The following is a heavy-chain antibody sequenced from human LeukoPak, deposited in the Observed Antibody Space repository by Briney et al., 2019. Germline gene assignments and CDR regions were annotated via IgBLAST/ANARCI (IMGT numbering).Heavy chain of an antibody. CDR3: ATTYDSSGYYLFDY. J-gene: IGHJ4*02. CDR2: FDPEEGET. CDR1: GYTLTELS. V-gene: IGHV1-24*01. Sequence: APVKVSCKVSGYTLTELSMHWVRQAPGKGLEWMGGFDPEEGETIYAQKFQGRVTMTEDTSTDTAYMELSSLRSEDTAVYYCATTYDSSGYYLFDYWGQGTLVTVSS. D-gene: IGHD3-22*01.